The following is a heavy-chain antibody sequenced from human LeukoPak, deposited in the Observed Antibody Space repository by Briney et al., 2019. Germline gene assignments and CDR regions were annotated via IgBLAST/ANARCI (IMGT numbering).Heavy chain of an antibody. CDR3: ATVATVVSDDAFDI. CDR1: GYSISSGYY. V-gene: IGHV4-38-2*01. J-gene: IGHJ3*02. CDR2: IYHSGST. D-gene: IGHD4-23*01. Sequence: SETVSLTCAVSGYSISSGYYWGWIRQPPGKGLEWIGSIYHSGSTYYNPSLKSRVTISVDTSKNQFSLKLSSVTAADTAVYYCATVATVVSDDAFDIWGQGTMVTVSS.